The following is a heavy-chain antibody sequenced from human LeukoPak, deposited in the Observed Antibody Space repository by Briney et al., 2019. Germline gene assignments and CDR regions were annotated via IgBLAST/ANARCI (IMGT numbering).Heavy chain of an antibody. CDR2: IRYDGSNK. D-gene: IGHD4-11*01. J-gene: IGHJ5*02. V-gene: IGHV3-30*02. Sequence: PGGSLRLSCAASGFTFSSYGMHWVRQAPGKGLEWVAFIRYDGSNKYYADSVKGRFTISRDNSKNTLYLQMNSLRAEDTAVCYCAKDLIGYSNSQGFDPWGQGTLVTVSS. CDR1: GFTFSSYG. CDR3: AKDLIGYSNSQGFDP.